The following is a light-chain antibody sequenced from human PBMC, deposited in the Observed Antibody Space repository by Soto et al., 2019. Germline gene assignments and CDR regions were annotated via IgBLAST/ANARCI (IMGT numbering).Light chain of an antibody. CDR3: CSHSSSITWM. CDR1: SSDVGGYNF. CDR2: EVT. Sequence: QSALTQTASVSGSPGQSITISCTGTSSDVGGYNFVSWYQQHPGKAPKLIIHEVTNRPSGVSDRFSGSKSGNTASLTISQLQAEDEAVYYCCSHSSSITWMFGGGTKLTVL. J-gene: IGLJ3*02. V-gene: IGLV2-14*03.